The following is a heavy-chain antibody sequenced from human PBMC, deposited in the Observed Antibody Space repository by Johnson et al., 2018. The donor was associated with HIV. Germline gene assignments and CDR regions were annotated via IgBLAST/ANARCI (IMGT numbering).Heavy chain of an antibody. CDR2: ISYDGSNK. CDR1: GFTFSSYA. J-gene: IGHJ3*02. CDR3: ARSYCSGGSCRIHDAFDI. Sequence: QVLLVESGGGVVQPGRSLRLSCAASGFTFSSYAMHWVRQAPGKGLEWVAVISYDGSNKYYADAVKGRFTISRDNSKNTLYLKMNSLSAEDTAVYYCARSYCSGGSCRIHDAFDIWGQGTMVTVSS. V-gene: IGHV3-30-3*01. D-gene: IGHD2-15*01.